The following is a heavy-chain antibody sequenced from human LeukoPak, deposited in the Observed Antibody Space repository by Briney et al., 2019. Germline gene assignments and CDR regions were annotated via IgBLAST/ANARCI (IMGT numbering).Heavy chain of an antibody. Sequence: RSSETLSLTSTVSGGSISSGDYYWTWIRQHPGKGLEWIGYIHYSGSTYYNPSLKSRLTISVDTSKNQFSLKVSSVTAADTAVYYCARAKYNSGWYLDYWGQGTLVTVSS. CDR2: IHYSGST. J-gene: IGHJ4*02. D-gene: IGHD6-19*01. V-gene: IGHV4-31*03. CDR3: ARAKYNSGWYLDY. CDR1: GGSISSGDYY.